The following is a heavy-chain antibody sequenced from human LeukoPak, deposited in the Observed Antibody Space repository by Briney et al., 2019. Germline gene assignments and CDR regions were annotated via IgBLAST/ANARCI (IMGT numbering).Heavy chain of an antibody. CDR1: GFTFSSYA. J-gene: IGHJ3*02. V-gene: IGHV3-23*01. Sequence: GGSLRLSCAASGFTFSSYAMSWVRQAPGKGLEWVSAISGSGGSTYYADSVKGRFTISRDNSKNTLYLQMNSLRAEDTAVYYCAKVSYCSSTSCPPDAFDIWGQGTMVTVSS. CDR2: ISGSGGST. D-gene: IGHD2-2*01. CDR3: AKVSYCSSTSCPPDAFDI.